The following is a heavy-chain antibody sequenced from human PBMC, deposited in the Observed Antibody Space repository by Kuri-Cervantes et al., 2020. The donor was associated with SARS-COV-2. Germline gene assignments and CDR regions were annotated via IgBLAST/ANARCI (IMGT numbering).Heavy chain of an antibody. V-gene: IGHV4-4*02. Sequence: SETLSLTCAVSGGSISSSNWWSWVRQPPGKGLEWIGEIYHSGSTNYNPSLKSRVTISVDKSKNQLSLKLSSVTAADTAVYYCARVGCSSTSCYSYYYYGMDVWGQGTTVTVSS. CDR1: GGSISSSNW. CDR2: IYHSGST. D-gene: IGHD2-2*01. J-gene: IGHJ6*02. CDR3: ARVGCSSTSCYSYYYYGMDV.